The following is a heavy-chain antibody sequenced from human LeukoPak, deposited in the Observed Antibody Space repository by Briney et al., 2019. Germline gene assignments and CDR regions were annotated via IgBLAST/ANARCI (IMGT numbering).Heavy chain of an antibody. CDR1: GYTFTSYD. J-gene: IGHJ4*02. V-gene: IGHV1-8*03. Sequence: ASVKVSCKASGYTFTSYDINWVRQATGQGLEWMGWMNPNSGNTGYAQKFRGRVTITRNTSISTAYMELSSLRSEDTAVYYCARGRYGSGSYRFDYWGQGTLVTVSS. CDR2: MNPNSGNT. D-gene: IGHD3-10*01. CDR3: ARGRYGSGSYRFDY.